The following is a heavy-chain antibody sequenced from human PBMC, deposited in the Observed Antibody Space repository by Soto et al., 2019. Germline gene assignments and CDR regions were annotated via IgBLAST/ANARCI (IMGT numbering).Heavy chain of an antibody. D-gene: IGHD2-2*02. CDR1: GFTFSSYW. CDR3: ARGGVGRYCSSTSCYTWVFDY. Sequence: EVQLVESGGGLVQPGGSLRLSCAASGFTFSSYWMHWVRQAPGKGLVWVSRINSDGSSTSYADSVKGRFTISRDNAKNTLYLQMNSLRAEDTAVYYCARGGVGRYCSSTSCYTWVFDYWGQVTLVTVSS. J-gene: IGHJ4*02. CDR2: INSDGSST. V-gene: IGHV3-74*01.